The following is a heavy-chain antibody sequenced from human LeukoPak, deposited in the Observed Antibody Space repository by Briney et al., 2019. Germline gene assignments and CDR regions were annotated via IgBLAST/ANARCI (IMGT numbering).Heavy chain of an antibody. CDR2: INRDGTT. CDR1: GMSFSENY. V-gene: IGHV3-66*02. Sequence: GGSLRLSCAASGMSFSENYMSWVRQAPGKGLEWVADINRDGTTDYAESVKGRFTISRDNAENTLSLQMNSLRVQDTALYYCARDSGSTSWAYSWGQGTLVSVSS. D-gene: IGHD6-6*01. CDR3: ARDSGSTSWAYS. J-gene: IGHJ4*02.